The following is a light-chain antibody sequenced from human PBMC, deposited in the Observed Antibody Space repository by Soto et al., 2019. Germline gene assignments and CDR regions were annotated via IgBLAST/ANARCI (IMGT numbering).Light chain of an antibody. J-gene: IGLJ1*01. CDR3: AAWDDSLNAYV. Sequence: QPALTQPPSASGTPGQRVTISCSGSSSNIGSNTVNWYQQLPGTAPKLLIYSNNERPSGVPDRFSGSKSGTSASLAISGLQSEDEADFYCAAWDDSLNAYVIGTGTKVTVL. V-gene: IGLV1-44*01. CDR2: SNN. CDR1: SSNIGSNT.